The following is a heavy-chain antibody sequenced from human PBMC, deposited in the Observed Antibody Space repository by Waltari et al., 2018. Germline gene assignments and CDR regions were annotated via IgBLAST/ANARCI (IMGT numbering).Heavy chain of an antibody. CDR3: ARADTSTSYFYYYMDV. D-gene: IGHD1-26*01. V-gene: IGHV4-59*01. CDR1: GGSTSTYY. J-gene: IGHJ6*03. Sequence: QVQLQESGPGLVKPSETLSLTCTVSGGSTSTYYWSWVRQSPGKGLEWSGYIHYSGSSVYNPSLRRRVAISLDTPNNQFSLRLRSVTAADAAIYYCARADTSTSYFYYYMDVWGKGTTVTVSS. CDR2: IHYSGSS.